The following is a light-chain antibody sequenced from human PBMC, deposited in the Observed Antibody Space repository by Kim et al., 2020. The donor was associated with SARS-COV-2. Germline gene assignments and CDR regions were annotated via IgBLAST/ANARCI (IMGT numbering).Light chain of an antibody. Sequence: DIVTTQSPLSLPVTPGEPASISCRSSQSLLHSNGYNYLDWYLQKPGQSPQLLIYLGSNRASGVPDRFSGSGSGTDFTLKISRVEAEDVGVYYCMQALQTPMYTFGQGTKLEI. CDR1: QSLLHSNGYNY. V-gene: IGKV2-28*01. CDR3: MQALQTPMYT. J-gene: IGKJ2*01. CDR2: LGS.